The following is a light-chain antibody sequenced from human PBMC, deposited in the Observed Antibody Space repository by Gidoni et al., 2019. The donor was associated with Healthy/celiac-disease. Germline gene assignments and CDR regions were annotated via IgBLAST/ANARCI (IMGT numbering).Light chain of an antibody. CDR3: QQYYSTLSLT. Sequence: DLAMTQSPASLAVSPRERATINCKSSQSVLYSPDNKNYLAGYQQKPGQPPKLLIYWAPTRESGVPDRLSGSGSGTDFTRTISSLQAEDVAVYYCQQYYSTLSLTFGGGTKVEIK. CDR1: QSVLYSPDNKNY. J-gene: IGKJ4*01. V-gene: IGKV4-1*01. CDR2: WAP.